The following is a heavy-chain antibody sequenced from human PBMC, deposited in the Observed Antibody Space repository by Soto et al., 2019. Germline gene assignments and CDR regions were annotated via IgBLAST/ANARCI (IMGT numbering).Heavy chain of an antibody. CDR2: ITENAASA. D-gene: IGHD3-22*01. CDR3: AREDFYYDSNNYPRVTECFRN. J-gene: IGHJ1*01. V-gene: IGHV3-23*01. CDR1: GFTFSTYG. Sequence: EVQLLESGGVLVQPGGSLRLSCGGSGFTFSTYGMSWVSQAPGKGLEWVSSITENAASAYYADSVKYRFTLSRDNSKNALYLQMNSLRAEDTSMYYCAREDFYYDSNNYPRVTECFRNWGQGTLVTVSS.